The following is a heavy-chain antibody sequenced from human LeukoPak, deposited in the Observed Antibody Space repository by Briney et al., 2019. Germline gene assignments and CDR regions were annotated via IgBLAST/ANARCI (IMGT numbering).Heavy chain of an antibody. Sequence: ASLNVSCTASGYIFTSYDISWVRQAPGQGLEWMGWIRSNDGHTKYAQNIQGRVTMTMDTFTTTFYMELRSLTSDDTAMYYCARQQLVPNWFDPWGQGTLVTVSS. CDR2: IRSNDGHT. J-gene: IGHJ5*02. CDR3: ARQQLVPNWFDP. CDR1: GYIFTSYD. V-gene: IGHV1-18*01. D-gene: IGHD6-13*01.